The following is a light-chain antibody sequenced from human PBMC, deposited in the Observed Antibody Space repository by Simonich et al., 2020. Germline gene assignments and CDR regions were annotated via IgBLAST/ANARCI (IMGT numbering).Light chain of an antibody. CDR2: LNSDGSH. J-gene: IGLJ3*02. CDR1: SGHSSSA. Sequence: QLVLPQSPSASASLGASVKLTCTLSSGHSSSAIAWHQQQPEKGPRYLMKLNSDGSHSKGDVIPDRFSGSSSGAERYLTISSLQSEDEADYYCQTWGTGIQVFGGGTKLTVL. CDR3: QTWGTGIQV. V-gene: IGLV4-69*01.